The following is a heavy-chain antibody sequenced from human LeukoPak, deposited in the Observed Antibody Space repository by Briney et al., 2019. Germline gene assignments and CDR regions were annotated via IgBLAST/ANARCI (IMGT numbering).Heavy chain of an antibody. V-gene: IGHV4-39*07. CDR3: ARAPDYYDSSNYFDY. J-gene: IGHJ4*02. CDR2: IYYSGST. D-gene: IGHD3-22*01. Sequence: PSETLSLTCTVSGGSISSSSYYWGWIRQPPGKGLEWIGSIYYSGSTYCNPSLKSRVTISVDTSKNQFSLKLSSVTAADTAVYYCARAPDYYDSSNYFDYWGQGTLVTVSS. CDR1: GGSISSSSYY.